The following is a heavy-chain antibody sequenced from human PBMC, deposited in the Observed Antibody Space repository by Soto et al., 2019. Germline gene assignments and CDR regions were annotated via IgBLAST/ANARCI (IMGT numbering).Heavy chain of an antibody. V-gene: IGHV1-18*01. D-gene: IGHD3-10*01. CDR3: ARGRYGEY. CDR1: GYTFTSYG. Sequence: QVHLVQSGDEVKKPGASVKVSCKGSGYTFTSYGITWVRQAPGQGLEWMGWISAHNGNTNYAQKLQGRVTVTRDTSTSTAYMELRRLRSDDTAVYYCARGRYGEYWGQGALVTVSS. CDR2: ISAHNGNT. J-gene: IGHJ4*02.